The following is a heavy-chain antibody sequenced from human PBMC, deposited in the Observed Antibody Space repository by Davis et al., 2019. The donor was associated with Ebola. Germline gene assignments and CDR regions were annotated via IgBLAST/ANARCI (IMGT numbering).Heavy chain of an antibody. CDR3: ARIAVAGTASGRSYYYYGMDV. V-gene: IGHV1-69*13. CDR1: RGTFSSYA. J-gene: IGHJ6*04. Sequence: SVTVSRKASRGTFSSYAISWVRQAPGQGLEWMGGIIPIFGTANYAQKFQGRVTITADESTSTAYMELSSLRSEDTAVYYCARIAVAGTASGRSYYYYGMDVWGKGTTVTVSS. D-gene: IGHD6-19*01. CDR2: IIPIFGTA.